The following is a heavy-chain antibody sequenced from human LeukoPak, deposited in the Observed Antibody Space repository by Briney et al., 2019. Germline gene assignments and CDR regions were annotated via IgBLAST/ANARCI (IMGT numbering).Heavy chain of an antibody. J-gene: IGHJ6*02. V-gene: IGHV4-34*01. CDR1: GGSFSGYY. CDR3: ARGYCSSTSCPWHYGMDV. CDR2: IYHSGST. Sequence: PSETLSLTCAVYGGSFSGYYWSWIRQPPGKGLEWIGYIYHSGSTYYNPSLKSRVTISVDRSKNQFSLKLSSVTAADTAVYYCARGYCSSTSCPWHYGMDVWGQGTTVTVSS. D-gene: IGHD2-2*01.